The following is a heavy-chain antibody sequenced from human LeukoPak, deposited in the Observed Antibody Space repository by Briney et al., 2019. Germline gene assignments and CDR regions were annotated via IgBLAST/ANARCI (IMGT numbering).Heavy chain of an antibody. CDR3: AEGYYSGGTCYPRDY. Sequence: GTSVKVSCKASGFPFSNSAVQWVRQARGQRLEWIGWIFVGSGNIKYAQKFQERVTITRDMSTSTAYMQLSSLRSEDTAMYYCAEGYYSGGTCYPRDYWGQGTLVTVSS. V-gene: IGHV1-58*01. D-gene: IGHD2-15*01. CDR1: GFPFSNSA. CDR2: IFVGSGNI. J-gene: IGHJ4*02.